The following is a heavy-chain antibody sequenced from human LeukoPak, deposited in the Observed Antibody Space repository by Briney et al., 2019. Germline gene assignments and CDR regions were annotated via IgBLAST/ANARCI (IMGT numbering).Heavy chain of an antibody. J-gene: IGHJ6*02. CDR1: GGSISSGGYY. CDR2: IYYSGST. CDR3: ARFRYCSSTSCINYGMDV. Sequence: SQTLSLTCTVSGGSISSGGYYWSWIRRHPGKGLEWIGYIYYSGSTYYNPSLKSRVTISVDTSKNQFSLKLSSVTAADTAVYYCARFRYCSSTSCINYGMDVWGQGTTVTVSS. V-gene: IGHV4-31*03. D-gene: IGHD2-2*01.